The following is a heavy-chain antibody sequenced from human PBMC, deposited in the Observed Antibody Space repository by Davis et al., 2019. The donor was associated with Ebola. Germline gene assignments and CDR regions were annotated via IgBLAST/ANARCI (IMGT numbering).Heavy chain of an antibody. Sequence: PGGSLRLSCAASGFTFSSYGMHWVRQAPGKGLEWVAVIWYDGSNKYYADSVKGRFTISRDNSKNTLYLQMNSLRAEDTAVYYCARDFRAARPFDYWGQGTLVTVSS. CDR1: GFTFSSYG. V-gene: IGHV3-33*01. J-gene: IGHJ4*02. CDR3: ARDFRAARPFDY. CDR2: IWYDGSNK. D-gene: IGHD6-6*01.